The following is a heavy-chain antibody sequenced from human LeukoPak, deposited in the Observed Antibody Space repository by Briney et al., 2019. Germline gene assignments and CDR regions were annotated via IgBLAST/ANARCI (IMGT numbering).Heavy chain of an antibody. CDR2: IWYDGSDK. CDR3: ARDRRLWNMDV. Sequence: GGALRLSCAASVFSFSVYSMHSVREAPGEGLGRVAFIWYDGSDKYYADSVRSAVTISRDNTKSTLYLQMSSLRAEETAVYYCARDRRLWNMDVWGTGTTVTISS. D-gene: IGHD4/OR15-4a*01. J-gene: IGHJ6*03. CDR1: VFSFSVYS. V-gene: IGHV3-30*02.